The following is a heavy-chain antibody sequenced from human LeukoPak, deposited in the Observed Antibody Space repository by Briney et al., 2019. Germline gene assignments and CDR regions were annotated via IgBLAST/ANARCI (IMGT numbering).Heavy chain of an antibody. Sequence: SVKVSCTASGGTFSSYAISRVRQAPGQGLEWMGGIIPIFGTANYAQKFQGRVTITTDESTSTAYMELSSLRSEDTAVYYCARDVGYCSGGSCYSPPYYYYYYMDVWGKGTTVTVSS. CDR3: ARDVGYCSGGSCYSPPYYYYYYMDV. CDR2: IIPIFGTA. V-gene: IGHV1-69*05. CDR1: GGTFSSYA. J-gene: IGHJ6*03. D-gene: IGHD2-15*01.